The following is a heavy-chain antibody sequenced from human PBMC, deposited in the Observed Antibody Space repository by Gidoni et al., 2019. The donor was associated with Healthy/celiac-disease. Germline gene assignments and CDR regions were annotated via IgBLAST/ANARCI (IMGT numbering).Heavy chain of an antibody. J-gene: IGHJ6*03. CDR2: IDPSDSYT. D-gene: IGHD6-6*01. CDR1: GYSFTSYW. CDR3: ARQTEYSRSGYYYYYMDV. V-gene: IGHV5-10-1*03. Sequence: EVQLVQSGAEVKKPGESLRISCKGSGYSFTSYWISWVRQMPGKGLEWMGRIDPSDSYTNYSPSFQGHVTISADKSISTAYLQWSSLKASDTAMYYCARQTEYSRSGYYYYYMDVWGKGTTVTVSS.